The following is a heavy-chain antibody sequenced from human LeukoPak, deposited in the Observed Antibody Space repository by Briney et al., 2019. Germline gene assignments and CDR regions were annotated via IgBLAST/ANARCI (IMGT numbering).Heavy chain of an antibody. CDR1: GYTFTNYG. D-gene: IGHD2-2*01. Sequence: ASVKVSCKASGYTFTNYGISWVRQAPGQGLEWMGWISAYNGNTNYAQKLQGRVTMTTDTSMSTAYMELRSLTSDDTAVYYCARVGAYCTSTSCLDYWGQGTLVTVSS. V-gene: IGHV1-18*01. CDR3: ARVGAYCTSTSCLDY. CDR2: ISAYNGNT. J-gene: IGHJ4*02.